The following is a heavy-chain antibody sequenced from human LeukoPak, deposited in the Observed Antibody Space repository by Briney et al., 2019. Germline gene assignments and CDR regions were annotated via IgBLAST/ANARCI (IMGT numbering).Heavy chain of an antibody. CDR1: GGSISGFH. Sequence: PSETLSLTCTVSGGSISGFHWSWIRQPPGKGLEWIGSIYYSGSTYYNPSLKSRVTISVDTSKNQFSLKLSSVTAADTAVYYCARHHYDFWSGSTNWFDPWGQGTLVTVSS. J-gene: IGHJ5*02. V-gene: IGHV4-59*05. D-gene: IGHD3-3*01. CDR3: ARHHYDFWSGSTNWFDP. CDR2: IYYSGST.